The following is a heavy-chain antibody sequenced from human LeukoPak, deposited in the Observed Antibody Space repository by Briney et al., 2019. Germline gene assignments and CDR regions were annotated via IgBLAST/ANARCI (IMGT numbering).Heavy chain of an antibody. CDR2: IIHSGST. CDR1: GGSFSGYY. J-gene: IGHJ3*02. V-gene: IGHV4-34*12. Sequence: SETLSLTCAVYGGSFSGYYWSWIRQPPGKGLEWIGEIIHSGSTNYNPSLKSRVTISVDTSKNQFSLKLSSVTAADTAVYYCAMTVVVAATDAFDIWGQGTMVTVSS. D-gene: IGHD2-15*01. CDR3: AMTVVVAATDAFDI.